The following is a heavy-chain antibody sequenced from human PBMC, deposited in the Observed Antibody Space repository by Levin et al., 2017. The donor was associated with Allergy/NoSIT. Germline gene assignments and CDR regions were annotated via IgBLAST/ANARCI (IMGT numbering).Heavy chain of an antibody. Sequence: GGSLRLSCAASGFTFSIHGLHWVRQAPGKGLEWVAVISYDGTHKFYADSVKGRFTISRDNSKNTLYLQMNSLRAEDTAVYYCARGDSVALTAYAMDVWDQGTRVTVSS. V-gene: IGHV3-30*04. D-gene: IGHD2-15*01. CDR1: GFTFSIHG. J-gene: IGHJ6*02. CDR3: ARGDSVALTAYAMDV. CDR2: ISYDGTHK.